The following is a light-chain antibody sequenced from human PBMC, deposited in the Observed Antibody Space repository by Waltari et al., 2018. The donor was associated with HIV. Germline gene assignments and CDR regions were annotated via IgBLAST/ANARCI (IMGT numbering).Light chain of an antibody. CDR1: QGVSRN. CDR2: GAS. CDR3: QQYNNWGT. Sequence: EIVMTQSPATLSVSPGERATLSCRASQGVSRNLAWYQQKPGQAPRLLIYGASTRATGIPARFSGSWSGTEFTLTISSLQSEDFAVYYCQQYNNWGTFGQGTKVEIK. V-gene: IGKV3-15*01. J-gene: IGKJ1*01.